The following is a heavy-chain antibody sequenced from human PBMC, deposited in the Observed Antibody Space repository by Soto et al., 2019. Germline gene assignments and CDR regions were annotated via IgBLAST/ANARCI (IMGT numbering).Heavy chain of an antibody. Sequence: PSETLSLTCTVSGCSISSSSYYWGWIRQPPGKGLEWIGSIYYSGSTYYNPSLKSRVTISVDTSKNQFSLKLSSVTAADTAVYYCASQAGFYYYYGMDVWGQGTTVTVSS. CDR3: ASQAGFYYYYGMDV. D-gene: IGHD6-19*01. CDR2: IYYSGST. J-gene: IGHJ6*02. CDR1: GCSISSSSYY. V-gene: IGHV4-39*01.